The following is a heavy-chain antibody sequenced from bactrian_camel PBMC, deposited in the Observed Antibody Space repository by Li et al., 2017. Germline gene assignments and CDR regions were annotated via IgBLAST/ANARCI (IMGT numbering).Heavy chain of an antibody. D-gene: IGHD3*01. CDR1: GSIASRNC. J-gene: IGHJ4*01. CDR3: AAGGTTSIPRLSICSNFRH. CDR2: TDNRGNEL. V-gene: IGHV3S53*01. Sequence: HVQLVESGGESVQAGGSLRLSCTASGSIASRNCMGWFRQIPGKEREAVAITDNRGNELYYSDSVKGRFTTTRDNANRVDLQMNGLKPDDTGVYYCAAGGTTSIPRLSICSNFRHWGQGTQVTVS.